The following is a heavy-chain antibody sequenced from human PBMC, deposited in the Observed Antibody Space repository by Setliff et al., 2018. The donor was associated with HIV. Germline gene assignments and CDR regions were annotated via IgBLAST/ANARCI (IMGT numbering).Heavy chain of an antibody. J-gene: IGHJ6*03. CDR2: VTHRGTA. Sequence: TLSLTCSVSGDSVSSRSYYWGWIRQSPGKGLQWIGAVTHRGTATYNPSLKSRVTMSVDTSKNQFSLKLSSVTAADTAVYYCARVVGYYDSSGYPNYYYYYMDVWGKGTTVTVSS. V-gene: IGHV4-39*07. D-gene: IGHD3-22*01. CDR1: GDSVSSRSYY. CDR3: ARVVGYYDSSGYPNYYYYYMDV.